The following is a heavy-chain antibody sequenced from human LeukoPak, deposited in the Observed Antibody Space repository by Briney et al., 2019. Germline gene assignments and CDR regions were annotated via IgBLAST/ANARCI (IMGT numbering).Heavy chain of an antibody. J-gene: IGHJ3*02. CDR3: ATGQGDAFDI. V-gene: IGHV1-24*01. CDR2: FDPEDGET. CDR1: GYIFTELS. Sequence: ASVKVSCKVSGYIFTELSIHWVRQAPGKGLEWMGGFDPEDGETISAQKFQDRVTMTEDTSTDTAYMELSSLRSEDTAVYYCATGQGDAFDIWGQGTMVTVSS.